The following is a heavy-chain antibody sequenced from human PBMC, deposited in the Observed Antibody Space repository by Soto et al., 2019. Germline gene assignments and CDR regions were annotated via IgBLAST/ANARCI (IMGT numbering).Heavy chain of an antibody. J-gene: IGHJ3*02. V-gene: IGHV1-3*01. CDR3: ARDGEGIAVPGNSFDI. D-gene: IGHD6-19*01. CDR2: INAGNGNT. CDR1: GYTFTNFG. Sequence: GASVKVSCKASGYTFTNFGISWVRQAPGQRLEWMGWINAGNGNTKYSQKFQGRVTITRDTSASTAYMELSSLRSEDTAVYYCARDGEGIAVPGNSFDIWGQGTMVTVSS.